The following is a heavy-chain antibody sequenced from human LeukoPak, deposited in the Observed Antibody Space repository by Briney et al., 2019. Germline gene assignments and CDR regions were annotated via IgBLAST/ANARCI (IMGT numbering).Heavy chain of an antibody. CDR1: GGSFSGYY. J-gene: IGHJ4*02. V-gene: IGHV4-34*01. D-gene: IGHD4-23*01. CDR2: INHSGST. Sequence: ASETLSLTCAVYGGSFSGYYWSWIRQPPGKGLEWIGEINHSGSTDYNPSLKSRVIISVDTSKNQFSLKLSSVTAADTAVYYCARADGGNFDYWGQGTLVTVSS. CDR3: ARADGGNFDY.